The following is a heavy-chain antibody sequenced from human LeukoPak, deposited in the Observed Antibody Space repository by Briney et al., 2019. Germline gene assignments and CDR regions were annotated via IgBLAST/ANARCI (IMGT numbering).Heavy chain of an antibody. J-gene: IGHJ4*02. CDR3: ARVDGGNLGSDY. V-gene: IGHV3-21*01. CDR2: ISSSSSYI. CDR1: GFTFSSYS. D-gene: IGHD4-23*01. Sequence: GGSLRLSCAASGFTFSSYSMNWVRQAPGKGLEWGSSISSSSSYIYYADSVKGRFTISRDNAKNSLYLQMNSLRAEDTAVYYCARVDGGNLGSDYWGQGTLVTVSS.